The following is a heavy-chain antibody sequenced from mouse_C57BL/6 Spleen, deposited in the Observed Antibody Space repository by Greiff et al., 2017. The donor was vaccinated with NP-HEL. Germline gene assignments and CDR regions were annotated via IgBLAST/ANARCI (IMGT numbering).Heavy chain of an antibody. CDR3: ARRAGSYY. CDR1: GYAFTNYL. V-gene: IGHV1-54*01. CDR2: INPGSGGT. J-gene: IGHJ2*01. D-gene: IGHD3-1*01. Sequence: VQLQQSGAELVRPGTSVKVSCKASGYAFTNYLIEWVKQRPGQGLEWIGVINPGSGGTNYNEKFKGKATLTTDKSSSTTYMQRSSLTSEDSAFYFGARRAGSYYWGQGTTLTVSS.